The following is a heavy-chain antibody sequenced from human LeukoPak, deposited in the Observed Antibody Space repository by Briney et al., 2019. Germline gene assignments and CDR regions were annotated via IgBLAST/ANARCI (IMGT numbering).Heavy chain of an antibody. CDR1: GGSISSYY. D-gene: IGHD6-25*01. CDR2: IYYSGST. J-gene: IGHJ3*02. Sequence: TSETLSLTCTVSGGSISSYYWSWIRQPPGKGLEWIGYIYYSGSTNYNPSLKSRVTISVDTSKNQFSLKLSSVTAADTAVYYCARDRLPFDIWGQGTMVTVSS. CDR3: ARDRLPFDI. V-gene: IGHV4-59*01.